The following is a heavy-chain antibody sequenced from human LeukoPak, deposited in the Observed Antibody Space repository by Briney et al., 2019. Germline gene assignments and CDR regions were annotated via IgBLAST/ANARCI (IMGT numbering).Heavy chain of an antibody. V-gene: IGHV3-11*01. CDR2: ISSSGSTI. Sequence: GGSLRLSCAASGFTFSDYYMSWIRQAPGKGLEWVSYISSSGSTIYYADSVKGRFTISRDNAKNPLYLQMNSLRAEDTAVYYCARRDGDYYYYGMDVWGQGTTVTVSS. J-gene: IGHJ6*02. CDR1: GFTFSDYY. D-gene: IGHD4-17*01. CDR3: ARRDGDYYYYGMDV.